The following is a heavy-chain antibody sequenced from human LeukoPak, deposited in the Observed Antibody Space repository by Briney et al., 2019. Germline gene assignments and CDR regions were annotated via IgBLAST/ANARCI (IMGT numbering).Heavy chain of an antibody. CDR2: ISAYNGNT. J-gene: IGHJ4*02. CDR1: GYTFTSYG. CDR3: ARWNVTFGGVIVNDY. V-gene: IGHV1-18*01. Sequence: GASVKVSCKASGYTFTSYGISWVRQAPGQGLEWMGWISAYNGNTNYAQKLQGRVTMTTDTSTSTAYMELRSLRSDDTAVYYCARWNVTFGGVIVNDYWGQGTLVTVSS. D-gene: IGHD3-16*02.